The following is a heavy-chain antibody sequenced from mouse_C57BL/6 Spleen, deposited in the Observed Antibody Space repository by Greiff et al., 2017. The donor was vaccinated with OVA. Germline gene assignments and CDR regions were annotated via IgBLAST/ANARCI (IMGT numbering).Heavy chain of an antibody. D-gene: IGHD3-2*02. J-gene: IGHJ4*01. V-gene: IGHV1-82*01. CDR1: GYAFSSSW. Sequence: QVQLQQSGPELVKPGASVKISCKASGYAFSSSWMNWVKQRPGKGLEWIGRIYPGDGDTNYNGKFKGKATLTADKSSSTAYMQLSSLTSEDSAVYFCARQLRLRDYYPMDYWGQGTSVTVSS. CDR3: ARQLRLRDYYPMDY. CDR2: IYPGDGDT.